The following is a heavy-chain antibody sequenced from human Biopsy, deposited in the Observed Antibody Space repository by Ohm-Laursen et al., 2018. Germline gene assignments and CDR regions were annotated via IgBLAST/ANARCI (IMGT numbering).Heavy chain of an antibody. J-gene: IGHJ3*02. D-gene: IGHD3-10*01. CDR3: ARDRMVTIITLVRADTFDI. Sequence: ASVKVSCKASGYTFSDYSLHWVRQAPGQGLEWMGWVNPNSGATNYAQKFQGRVTMTSDTSISTAYIELRRLISDDTAVYFCARDRMVTIITLVRADTFDIWGQGTLVSVSS. CDR1: GYTFSDYS. CDR2: VNPNSGAT. V-gene: IGHV1-2*02.